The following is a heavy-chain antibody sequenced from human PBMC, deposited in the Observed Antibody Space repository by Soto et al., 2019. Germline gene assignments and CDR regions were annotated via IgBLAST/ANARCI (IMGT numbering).Heavy chain of an antibody. V-gene: IGHV1-18*01. J-gene: IGHJ6*03. CDR3: ARDPRVVVVAAPLSVYYYMDV. CDR1: GYTFTSYG. Sequence: QVQLVQSGAEVKKPGASVKVSCKASGYTFTSYGISWVRQAPGQGLEWMGWISAYNGNTNYAQKLQGRVTMTTDTSTSRAYMELRSLRSDDTAVYYCARDPRVVVVAAPLSVYYYMDVWGKWTTVTVFS. D-gene: IGHD2-15*01. CDR2: ISAYNGNT.